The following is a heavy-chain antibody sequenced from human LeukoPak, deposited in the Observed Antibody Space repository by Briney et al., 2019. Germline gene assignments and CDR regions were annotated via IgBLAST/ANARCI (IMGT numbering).Heavy chain of an antibody. V-gene: IGHV3-9*01. CDR3: AKDNRRHYTSGPNPDSLH. CDR1: GFIFNNYA. J-gene: IGHJ4*02. Sequence: GGSLRLSCAGSGFIFNNYAMHWVRQPPGKGLEWVSGISWNSGSIDYADSVKGRSTISRDNAKNSLYLQMNSLRVEDTAFYYCAKDNRRHYTSGPNPDSLHWGQGALVTVSS. CDR2: ISWNSGSI. D-gene: IGHD6-19*01.